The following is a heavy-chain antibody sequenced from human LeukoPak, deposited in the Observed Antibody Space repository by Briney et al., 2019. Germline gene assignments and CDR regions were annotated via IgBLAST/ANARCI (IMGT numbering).Heavy chain of an antibody. V-gene: IGHV3-74*03. D-gene: IGHD6-19*01. Sequence: GGSLRLSCVTYGLAFDTFWMHWVRQAPGKGLMWVARININGTFSTYADSVQGRFTVFRDNAKKTLYLEMNSLRPEDTAFYYCAKDGGHSSVLYYFESWGQGTLVTVSS. CDR2: ININGTFS. CDR1: GLAFDTFW. J-gene: IGHJ4*02. CDR3: AKDGGHSSVLYYFES.